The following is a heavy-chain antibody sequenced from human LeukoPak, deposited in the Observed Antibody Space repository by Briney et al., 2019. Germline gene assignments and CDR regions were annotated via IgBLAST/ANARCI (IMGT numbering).Heavy chain of an antibody. CDR1: GFTFSNAW. Sequence: GGSLRLSCAASGFTFSNAWMSWVRQAPGKGLEWVGRIKSKTDGGTTDYAAPVKGRFTISRDDSKNTLYLQMNGLKTEDTAVYYCTTEELLWPPNYYGMDVWGQGTTVTVSS. J-gene: IGHJ6*02. D-gene: IGHD3-10*01. CDR2: IKSKTDGGTT. V-gene: IGHV3-15*01. CDR3: TTEELLWPPNYYGMDV.